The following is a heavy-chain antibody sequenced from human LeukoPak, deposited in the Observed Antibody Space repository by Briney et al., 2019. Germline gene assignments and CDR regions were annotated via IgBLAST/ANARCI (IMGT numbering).Heavy chain of an antibody. J-gene: IGHJ5*02. D-gene: IGHD5-12*01. CDR1: GFSFITYN. CDR3: ARDGQWLRPNWFDP. Sequence: PGGSLRLSCAASGFSFITYNMNWVRQAPGKGLEWVSSISSSSSYIYYADSVKGRFTISRDNAKNSLYLQMNSLRAEDTAVYYCARDGQWLRPNWFDPWGQGTLVTVSS. V-gene: IGHV3-21*01. CDR2: ISSSSSYI.